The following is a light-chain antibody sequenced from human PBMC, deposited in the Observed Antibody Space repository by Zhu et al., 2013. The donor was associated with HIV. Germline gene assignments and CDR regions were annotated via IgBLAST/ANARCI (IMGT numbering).Light chain of an antibody. Sequence: IEMTQSPSSLSASVGERVTITCRASQGIRTDLAWYQQRPGKAPELFVYAASTTQSGVPSRFGGRGSGTEFTLNIDGLQPEDFATYYCQHVNNNAVFGPGTKVDV. CDR1: QGIRTD. V-gene: IGKV1-6*02. J-gene: IGKJ3*01. CDR2: AAS. CDR3: QHVNNNAV.